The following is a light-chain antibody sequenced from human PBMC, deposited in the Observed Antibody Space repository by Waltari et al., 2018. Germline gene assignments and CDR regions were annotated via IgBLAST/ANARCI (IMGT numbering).Light chain of an antibody. CDR3: SSFTTSKTRV. CDR2: DVD. V-gene: IGLV2-14*03. J-gene: IGLJ2*01. CDR1: PHDTGAYVF. Sequence: QSALIHPASLSAHSGQSLTTSCTGTPHDTGAYVFISWHQQHPGNVPKRIIYDVDIRPSGISNRFSGSKSGNTASLTISGLQAEDDSDYYCSSFTTSKTRVFGGGTRVTVL.